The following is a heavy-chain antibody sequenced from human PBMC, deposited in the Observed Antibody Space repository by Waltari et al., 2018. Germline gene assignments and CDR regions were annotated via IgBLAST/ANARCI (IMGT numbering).Heavy chain of an antibody. J-gene: IGHJ4*02. V-gene: IGHV4-4*02. CDR2: VYHSGKT. CDR3: AGDRAIGLFFDY. Sequence: QVQLQESGQGLVKPSGTLSLTCAVSGDSISGNYWWSWVRQSPEKGLEWIGQVYHSGKTHYNPSLQSRVTISVDKPKNQFSLNLNSVTAADTAVYYCAGDRAIGLFFDYWGRGTLLTVSS. D-gene: IGHD2-2*01. CDR1: GDSISGNYW.